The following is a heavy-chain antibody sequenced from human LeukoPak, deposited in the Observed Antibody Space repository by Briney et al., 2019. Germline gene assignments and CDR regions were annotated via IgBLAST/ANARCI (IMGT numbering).Heavy chain of an antibody. Sequence: GGSLRLSCAASGFTFSSYAMGWVRQAPGKGLEWVSAISGSGDTYYADSVKGRFTISRDNSKNTLYVQMNSLRAEDTAVYYCARDSTWSGYDYWGQGTLVTVSS. CDR3: ARDSTWSGYDY. CDR2: ISGSGDT. D-gene: IGHD3-3*01. V-gene: IGHV3-23*01. CDR1: GFTFSSYA. J-gene: IGHJ4*02.